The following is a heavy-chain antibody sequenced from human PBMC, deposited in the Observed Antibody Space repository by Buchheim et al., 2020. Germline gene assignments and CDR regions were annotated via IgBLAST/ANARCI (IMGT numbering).Heavy chain of an antibody. Sequence: QVQLVQSGAEVKKPGASVKVSCKASGYTFTSYDINWVRQATGQGLEWMGWMNPNSGNTGYAQKFQGRVTMTRNTPITTANMELSSLRSEDTAVYYCARGRYCSGGSCPNYYYYGMDVWGQGTT. CDR2: MNPNSGNT. V-gene: IGHV1-8*01. CDR3: ARGRYCSGGSCPNYYYYGMDV. CDR1: GYTFTSYD. D-gene: IGHD2-15*01. J-gene: IGHJ6*02.